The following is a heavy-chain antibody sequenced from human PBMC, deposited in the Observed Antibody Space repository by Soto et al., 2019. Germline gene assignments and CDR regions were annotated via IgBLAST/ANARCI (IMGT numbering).Heavy chain of an antibody. J-gene: IGHJ5*02. V-gene: IGHV4-30-4*01. D-gene: IGHD3-3*01. CDR3: ASFGVASMNWFDP. CDR2: IYYRGNT. Sequence: SETLSLTCTVSGVSITSGDYYWNWIRQPPGKGLEWIGNIYYRGNTYYNPSLKSRVTISLDKSKNQFSLKLTSVTAADTAVYYCASFGVASMNWFDPWGQGTLVTVS. CDR1: GVSITSGDYY.